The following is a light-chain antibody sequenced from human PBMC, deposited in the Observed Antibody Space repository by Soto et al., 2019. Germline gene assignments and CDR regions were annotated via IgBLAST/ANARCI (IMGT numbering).Light chain of an antibody. Sequence: DVQLTQSPSFLSPSIGESVTITCRASQVISTSLAWYQVKPGKAPKLLIYAASTLESGVPSRFSATVSGTESSLTITSLQPEDFATYYCQQLNSYPITFGQGTRLEIK. CDR3: QQLNSYPIT. CDR2: AAS. CDR1: QVISTS. V-gene: IGKV1-9*01. J-gene: IGKJ5*01.